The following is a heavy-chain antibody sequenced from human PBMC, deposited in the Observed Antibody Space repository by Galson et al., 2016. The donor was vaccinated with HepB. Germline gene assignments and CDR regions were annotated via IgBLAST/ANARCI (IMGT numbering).Heavy chain of an antibody. CDR1: GFTFTDYP. CDR3: AREGYSSGHCGAFDI. V-gene: IGHV3-23*01. CDR2: VGTGHFT. D-gene: IGHD6-19*01. Sequence: SLRLSCAISGFTFTDYPMTWVRQAPGKGLEWVSTVGTGHFTHYADSVKGRFIVSRDNSENTLYLQMNSLRADDTALYFCAREGYSSGHCGAFDIWGRGTVVAVSS. J-gene: IGHJ3*02.